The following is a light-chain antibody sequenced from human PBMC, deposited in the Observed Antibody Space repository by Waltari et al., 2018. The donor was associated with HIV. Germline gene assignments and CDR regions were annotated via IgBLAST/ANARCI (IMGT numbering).Light chain of an antibody. CDR2: DYD. CDR1: NIGNRD. J-gene: IGLJ1*01. Sequence: YVLTQPPSISVAPGKTATITCGGNNIGNRDVHWYQQKPGQAPILVIFDYDHRPSGTPERLSGANSENTATLTINRVEVGDDADYYCQVCDSGSDHVVGSGTTVTVL. V-gene: IGLV3-21*04. CDR3: QVCDSGSDHV.